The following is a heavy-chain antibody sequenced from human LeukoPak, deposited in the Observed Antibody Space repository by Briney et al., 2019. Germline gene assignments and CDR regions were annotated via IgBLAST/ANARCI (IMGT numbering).Heavy chain of an antibody. CDR2: ISYDGSNK. CDR3: ARQQQLVPLTDY. V-gene: IGHV3-30*03. Sequence: GRSLRLSCAASGFTFSSYGMHWIRQAPGKGLEWVGVISYDGSNKYYADSVKGRFTISRDNSKNTLYLQMNSLRAEDTAVYYCARQQQLVPLTDYWGQGTLVTVSS. J-gene: IGHJ4*02. CDR1: GFTFSSYG. D-gene: IGHD6-13*01.